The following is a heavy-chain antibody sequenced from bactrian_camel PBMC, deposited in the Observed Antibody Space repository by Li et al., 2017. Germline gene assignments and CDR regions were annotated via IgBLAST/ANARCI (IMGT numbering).Heavy chain of an antibody. CDR1: EDEADLYS. Sequence: HVQLVESGGGSVQPGGSLRLSCADPEDEADLYSLAWFRQAPGKEREGVARITQGGVGPYYVNRVRGRFAVSHDAAKNTLYLQMNGLKPDDTAMYYCAADLYNMQLARHYSNWGQGTQVTVS. D-gene: IGHD4*01. V-gene: IGHV3S61*01. CDR2: ITQGGVGP. J-gene: IGHJ4*01. CDR3: AADLYNMQLARHYSN.